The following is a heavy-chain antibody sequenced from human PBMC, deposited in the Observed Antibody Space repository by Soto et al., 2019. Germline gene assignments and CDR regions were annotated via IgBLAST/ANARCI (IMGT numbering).Heavy chain of an antibody. Sequence: GGSLRLSCAASGFTFSTYSMNWVRQAPGKGLEWVSSISSSSSYIYYADSVKGRFTISRDNAKNSLYLQMNSLRAEDTAVYYCARYDSSGYYWPYYYYGMDVWGQGTTVTVSS. CDR1: GFTFSTYS. CDR2: ISSSSSYI. J-gene: IGHJ6*02. CDR3: ARYDSSGYYWPYYYYGMDV. D-gene: IGHD3-22*01. V-gene: IGHV3-21*01.